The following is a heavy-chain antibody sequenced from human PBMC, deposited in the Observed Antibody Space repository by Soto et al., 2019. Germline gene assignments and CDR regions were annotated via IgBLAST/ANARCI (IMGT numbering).Heavy chain of an antibody. CDR1: GFTFSNYA. CDR2: ISASGRDT. V-gene: IGHV3-23*01. J-gene: IGHJ4*02. CDR3: AKGKTSGWYYFDY. Sequence: PGGSLRLSCVASGFTFSNYAMSWVRQAPGKGLEWVSGISASGRDTYCADSVKDRFTISRDSFKNTLYLQMNSLRAEDTGTYYCAKGKTSGWYYFDYWGQGALVTVSS. D-gene: IGHD6-19*01.